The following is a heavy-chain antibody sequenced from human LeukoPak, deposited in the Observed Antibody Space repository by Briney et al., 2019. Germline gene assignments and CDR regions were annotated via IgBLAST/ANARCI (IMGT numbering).Heavy chain of an antibody. J-gene: IGHJ4*02. CDR1: GGSISGYY. CDR3: ARGGGRKLDS. CDR2: IYYSGST. Sequence: SQTLSLTCTVSGGSISGYYWTWIRQPPGKGLQWIGYIYYSGSTTYNPSLSTRLTISVDTSKNQFSLKLTSVTAADTAVYYCARGGGRKLDSWGQGTLVTVSS. V-gene: IGHV4-59*01. D-gene: IGHD3-10*01.